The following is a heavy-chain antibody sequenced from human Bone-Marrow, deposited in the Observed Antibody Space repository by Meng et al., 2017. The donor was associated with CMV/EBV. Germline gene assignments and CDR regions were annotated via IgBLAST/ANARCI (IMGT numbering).Heavy chain of an antibody. D-gene: IGHD6-19*01. J-gene: IGHJ4*02. Sequence: SETLSLTCTVSGDFITSNYWTWIRQHPGKGLEWIGYIYYSGSTYYNPSLKSRVTISVDTSKNQFSLKLSSVTAADTAVYYCARATYSSGRFDYWGQGTLVTVSS. CDR2: IYYSGST. CDR3: ARATYSSGRFDY. V-gene: IGHV4-31*02. CDR1: GDFITSNY.